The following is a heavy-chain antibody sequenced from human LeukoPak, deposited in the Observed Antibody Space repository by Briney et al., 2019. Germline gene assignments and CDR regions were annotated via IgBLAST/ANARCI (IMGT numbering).Heavy chain of an antibody. CDR1: GFTFSSYA. CDR3: ANPPRDSTTDPFDY. V-gene: IGHV3-23*01. J-gene: IGHJ4*02. CDR2: ISDSGGST. Sequence: PGGSLRLSCAASGFTFSSYAMSWVRQAPGKGLEWVSTISDSGGSTYYADSVKGRFTISRDNSKNTLCLQMNSLRAEDTAVYYCANPPRDSTTDPFDYWGQGTLVTVSS. D-gene: IGHD2/OR15-2a*01.